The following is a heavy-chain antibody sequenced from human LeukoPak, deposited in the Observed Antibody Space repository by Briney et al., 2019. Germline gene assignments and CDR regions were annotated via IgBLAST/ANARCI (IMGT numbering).Heavy chain of an antibody. Sequence: GGSLRLSCAASGFTFSSYGMHWVRQAPGKGLEWVAFIRYDGSNKYYADSVKGRFTISRDNSKSTLYLQMNSLRAEDTAVYYCAADPSYDILTEGRFDIWGQGTMVTVSS. V-gene: IGHV3-30*02. CDR2: IRYDGSNK. CDR3: AADPSYDILTEGRFDI. J-gene: IGHJ3*02. CDR1: GFTFSSYG. D-gene: IGHD3-9*01.